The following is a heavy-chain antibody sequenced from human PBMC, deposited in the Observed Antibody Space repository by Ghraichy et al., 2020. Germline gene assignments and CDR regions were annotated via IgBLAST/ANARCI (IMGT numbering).Heavy chain of an antibody. Sequence: GSLRLSCAVSGGYIISNNWWSWVRQPPGKGLEWIGEVFHSGSTNYNPSLNSRVTVSIDKSRNQFSLRLSSVTAADTAVYFCARGIRVNYDSRGDWFDPWGRGTLVTVSS. D-gene: IGHD3-22*01. CDR2: VFHSGST. CDR1: GGYIISNNW. J-gene: IGHJ5*02. CDR3: ARGIRVNYDSRGDWFDP. V-gene: IGHV4-4*01.